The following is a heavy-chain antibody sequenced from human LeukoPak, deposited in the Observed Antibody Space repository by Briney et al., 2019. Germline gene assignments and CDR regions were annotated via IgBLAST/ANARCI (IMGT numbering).Heavy chain of an antibody. V-gene: IGHV4-34*01. CDR3: ARRDKAFDI. CDR1: GGSFSGYY. CDR2: INHSGST. Sequence: SETLSLTCAVYGGSFSGYYWSWIRQPPGKGLEWIGEINHSGSTNYNPSLKSRVTVSVDTSKNQFSLKLSSVTAADTAVYYCARRDKAFDIWGQGTMVTVSS. J-gene: IGHJ3*02.